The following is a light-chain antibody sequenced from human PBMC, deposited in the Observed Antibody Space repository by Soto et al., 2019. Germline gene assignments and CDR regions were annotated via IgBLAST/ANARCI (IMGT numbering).Light chain of an antibody. Sequence: EIVMTQSPATLSVSPGERATPSCRASQSVSSNLAWYQQKPGQAPRLLIYGASTRATGIPARFSGSGSGTEFILTISSLQYEDFAVYYCQQYNNWQLTFGGGTKVEIK. CDR2: GAS. J-gene: IGKJ4*01. CDR3: QQYNNWQLT. V-gene: IGKV3D-15*01. CDR1: QSVSSN.